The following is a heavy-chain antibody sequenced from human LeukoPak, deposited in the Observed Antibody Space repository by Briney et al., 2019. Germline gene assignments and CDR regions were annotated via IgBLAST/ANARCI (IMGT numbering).Heavy chain of an antibody. CDR2: IIPIFGTA. V-gene: IGHV1-69*05. CDR1: GGTFSSYA. D-gene: IGHD5-12*01. J-gene: IGHJ4*02. Sequence: SVTVSCKASGGTFSSYAISWVRQAPGQGLEWMGGIIPIFGTANYAQKFQGRVTITTDESTSTAYMELSSLRSEDTAVYYCAKSGFMYYFDYWGQGTLVTVSS. CDR3: AKSGFMYYFDY.